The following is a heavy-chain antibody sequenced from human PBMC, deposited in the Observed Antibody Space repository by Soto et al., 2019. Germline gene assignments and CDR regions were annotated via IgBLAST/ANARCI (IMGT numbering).Heavy chain of an antibody. D-gene: IGHD6-13*01. Sequence: PGESLKISCKGSGYSFTSYWISWVRQMPGKGLEWMGRIDPSDSYTNYSPSFQGHVTISADKSISTAYLQWSSLKASDTAMYYCARLPPPWAAAGTNWFDPWGQGTLVTVSS. CDR2: IDPSDSYT. J-gene: IGHJ5*02. V-gene: IGHV5-10-1*01. CDR1: GYSFTSYW. CDR3: ARLPPPWAAAGTNWFDP.